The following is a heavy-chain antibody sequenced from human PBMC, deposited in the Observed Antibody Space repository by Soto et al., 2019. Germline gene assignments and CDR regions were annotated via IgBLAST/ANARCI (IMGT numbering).Heavy chain of an antibody. V-gene: IGHV4-59*01. CDR1: GASISSFY. CDR2: IYDSGST. J-gene: IGHJ3*02. Sequence: QVQLQESGPGLVRPSETLSLTCIVSGASISSFYGSWIRQPPGKGLEWIGYIYDSGSTEYNPSLKSRVTISTDTTKNQFSLKLNSVTAANTAVYYCAREGLRKGRVFDIWGQGTMVTVSS. D-gene: IGHD3-16*01. CDR3: AREGLRKGRVFDI.